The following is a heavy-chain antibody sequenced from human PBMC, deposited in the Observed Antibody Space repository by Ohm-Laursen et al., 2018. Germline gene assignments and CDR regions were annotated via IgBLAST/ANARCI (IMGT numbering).Heavy chain of an antibody. CDR1: GFTFSSYG. D-gene: IGHD1-26*01. J-gene: IGHJ4*02. Sequence: SLRLSCAASGFTFSSYGMHWVRQAPGKGLEWVAVISYDGSNKYYADSVKGRFTISRDNSKNTLYLQMNSLRAEDTAVYYCATNSSGIVGFDYWGQGTLVTVSS. CDR2: ISYDGSNK. V-gene: IGHV3-30*03. CDR3: ATNSSGIVGFDY.